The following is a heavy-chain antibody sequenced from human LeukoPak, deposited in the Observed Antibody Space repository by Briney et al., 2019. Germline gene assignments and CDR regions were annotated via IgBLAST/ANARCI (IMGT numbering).Heavy chain of an antibody. CDR2: ISSSGSTI. CDR1: GFTFSSYE. V-gene: IGHV3-48*03. Sequence: GGSLRLSCAASGFTFSSYEMNWVRQAPGKGLEWVSYISSSGSTIYYADSVKGRFTISRDNAKNSLYLQMNSLRAEDTALYYCAKDTLHYYGSGSYSDYWGQGTLVTVSS. CDR3: AKDTLHYYGSGSYSDY. D-gene: IGHD3-10*01. J-gene: IGHJ4*02.